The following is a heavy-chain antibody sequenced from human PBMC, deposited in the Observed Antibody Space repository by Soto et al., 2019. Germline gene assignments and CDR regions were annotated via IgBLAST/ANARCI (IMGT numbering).Heavy chain of an antibody. D-gene: IGHD6-19*01. V-gene: IGHV3-30*03. Sequence: GGSLRLSCAASGYTFSRYGMHWVRQDPGKGLEWVAFISDDGSSKYHADSVKGRLTISRDNYKSTLYLQMNSLRDEDTAVYYCVASPDPTVTGKLEYWCLGTLDTVSS. J-gene: IGHJ4*01. CDR2: ISDDGSSK. CDR1: GYTFSRYG. CDR3: VASPDPTVTGKLEY.